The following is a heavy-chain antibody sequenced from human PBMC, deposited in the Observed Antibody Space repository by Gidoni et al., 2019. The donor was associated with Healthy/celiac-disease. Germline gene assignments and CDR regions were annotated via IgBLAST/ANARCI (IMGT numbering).Heavy chain of an antibody. D-gene: IGHD6-13*01. CDR1: GFTLSSYG. CDR2: ISYDGSNK. CDR3: AKDLLAAAGSPFDY. V-gene: IGHV3-30*18. J-gene: IGHJ4*02. Sequence: QVQLVESGGGVVQPGRSLRLSCAASGFTLSSYGMHWVRQAPGKGLEWVAVISYDGSNKDYADSVKGRFTISRDNSKNTLYLQMNSLRAEDTAVYYCAKDLLAAAGSPFDYWGQGTLVTVSS.